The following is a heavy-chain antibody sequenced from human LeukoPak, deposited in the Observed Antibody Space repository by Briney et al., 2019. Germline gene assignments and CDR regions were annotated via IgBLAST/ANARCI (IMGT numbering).Heavy chain of an antibody. D-gene: IGHD6-13*01. V-gene: IGHV1-18*01. CDR3: ARMVRAFSSSPGAFDI. J-gene: IGHJ3*02. Sequence: ASVKVSCKASGYTFTRYAINWLRQAPGQGLEWMGWISAYNGNTNYAQKLQGRVTMTTDTSTSTAYMELRSLRSDDTAVYYCARMVRAFSSSPGAFDIWGQGTMVTVSS. CDR2: ISAYNGNT. CDR1: GYTFTRYA.